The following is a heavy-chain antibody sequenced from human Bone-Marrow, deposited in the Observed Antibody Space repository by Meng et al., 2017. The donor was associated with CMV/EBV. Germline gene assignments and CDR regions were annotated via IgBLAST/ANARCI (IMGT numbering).Heavy chain of an antibody. Sequence: ASVKVSCKASGYTFTSYGISWVRQAPGQGLEWMGWISAYNGNTNYAQKLQGRVTMTTDTSTSTAYMELRSLRSDDTAVYYCARGETKYYDFWSGYYTGVAPADWGQGNLVTVSS. V-gene: IGHV1-18*01. D-gene: IGHD3-3*01. J-gene: IGHJ4*01. CDR3: ARGETKYYDFWSGYYTGVAPAD. CDR2: ISAYNGNT. CDR1: GYTFTSYG.